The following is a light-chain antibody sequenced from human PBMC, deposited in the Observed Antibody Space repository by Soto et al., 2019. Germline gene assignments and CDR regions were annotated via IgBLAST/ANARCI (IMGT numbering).Light chain of an antibody. CDR1: SSDVGGYNY. V-gene: IGLV2-8*01. Sequence: QSALTQPPSASGSPGQSVTISCTGTSSDVGGYNYVSWYQQHPGKAPKVIIYEVSKRPSGVPDRFSGSKSGSTASLTVSGLQAEDEADYYCSSDTGSSIYVFGTGTKLTVL. CDR2: EVS. J-gene: IGLJ1*01. CDR3: SSDTGSSIYV.